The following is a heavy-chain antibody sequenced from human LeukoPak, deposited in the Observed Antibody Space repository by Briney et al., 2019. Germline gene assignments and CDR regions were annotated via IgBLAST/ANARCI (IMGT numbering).Heavy chain of an antibody. Sequence: GGSLRLSCAASRFTFSIYWMTWVRQAPGRGLEWVAVIKQDGSDKYYVDSVKGRFTISRDNAKNSLYLQMNSLRAEDTAVYYCARGVPTGVDYFDYWGQGTLVTVSS. CDR3: ARGVPTGVDYFDY. CDR2: IKQDGSDK. CDR1: RFTFSIYW. D-gene: IGHD2-8*02. V-gene: IGHV3-7*01. J-gene: IGHJ4*02.